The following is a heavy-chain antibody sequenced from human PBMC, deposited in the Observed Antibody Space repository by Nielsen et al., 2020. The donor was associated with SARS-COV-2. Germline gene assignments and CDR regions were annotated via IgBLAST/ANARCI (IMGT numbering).Heavy chain of an antibody. D-gene: IGHD1-7*01. J-gene: IGHJ5*01. V-gene: IGHV1-2*06. CDR1: GYTFTGHY. CDR3: ARDSRNYGFNWFDS. CDR2: INPNSAGI. Sequence: ASVKVSCKASGYTFTGHYIHWVRQAPGQGLEWVGRINPNSAGINYAQRFKGRVTLTTDTSISTAYMEMSRLRSDDTAVYYCARDSRNYGFNWFDSWGQGTLVTVSS.